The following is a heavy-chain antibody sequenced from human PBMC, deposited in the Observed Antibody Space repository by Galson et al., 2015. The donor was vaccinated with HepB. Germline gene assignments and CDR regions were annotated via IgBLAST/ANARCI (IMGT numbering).Heavy chain of an antibody. Sequence: SLRLSCAASGFTFSSYSMNWVRQAPGKGLEWVSYISSSSSTIYYADSVKGRFTISRDNAKNSLYLQMNSLRDEDTAVYYCARDSLSSSSWERHFDYWGQGTLVTVSS. D-gene: IGHD6-13*01. CDR3: ARDSLSSSSWERHFDY. CDR2: ISSSSSTI. CDR1: GFTFSSYS. V-gene: IGHV3-48*02. J-gene: IGHJ4*02.